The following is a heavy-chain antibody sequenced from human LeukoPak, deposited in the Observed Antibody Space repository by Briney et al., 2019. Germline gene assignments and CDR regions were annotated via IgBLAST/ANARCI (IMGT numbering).Heavy chain of an antibody. V-gene: IGHV1-69*13. CDR1: GGTFSSYA. CDR2: IIPIFGTA. CDR3: ASVGSANFGRDFWSGYPFDY. Sequence: ASVKVSCKASGGTFSSYAISWVRQAPGQGLEWMGGIIPIFGTANYAQKFQGRVTITADESTSTAYMELSSLRSEDTAVYYCASVGSANFGRDFWSGYPFDYWGQGTLVTVSS. D-gene: IGHD3-3*01. J-gene: IGHJ4*02.